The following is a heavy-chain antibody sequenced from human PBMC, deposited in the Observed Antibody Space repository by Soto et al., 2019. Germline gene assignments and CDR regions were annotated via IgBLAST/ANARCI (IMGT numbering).Heavy chain of an antibody. CDR3: TRSPIGVVEDYYYYGMDV. D-gene: IGHD3-3*01. V-gene: IGHV3-49*03. CDR2: IRSKAYGGTT. J-gene: IGHJ6*02. Sequence: GGSLRLSCTASGFTFGDYAMSWFRQAPGKGLEWVGFIRSKAYGGTTEYAASVKGRFTISRDDSKSIAYLQMNSLKTEDTAVYYCTRSPIGVVEDYYYYGMDVWGQGTAVTV. CDR1: GFTFGDYA.